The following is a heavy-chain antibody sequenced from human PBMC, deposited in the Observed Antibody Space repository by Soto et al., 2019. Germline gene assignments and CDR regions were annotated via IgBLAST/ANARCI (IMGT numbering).Heavy chain of an antibody. CDR1: GFTFSDSA. D-gene: IGHD2-21*01. J-gene: IGHJ3*02. V-gene: IGHV3-73*01. CDR2: IRSKANSDAT. CDR3: TFHSPFDI. Sequence: EVQLVESGGGLVQPGGSLKLSCAASGFTFSDSAMHWVRQASGKGLEWVGRIRSKANSDATAYAASVKGRFTISRDDSKNTAYLQMNSLKAEDTAVYYCTFHSPFDIWGQGTMVTVSS.